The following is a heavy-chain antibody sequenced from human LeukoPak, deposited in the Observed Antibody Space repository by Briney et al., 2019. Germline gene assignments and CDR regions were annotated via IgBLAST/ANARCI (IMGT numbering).Heavy chain of an antibody. V-gene: IGHV3-23*01. J-gene: IGHJ5*02. D-gene: IGHD3-10*01. Sequence: GGSLRLSXAASGFTFSSYAMSWVRQAPGKGLEWVSAISGSGGSTYYADSVEGRFTFSRDNSRTTLYLQMNSLRAEDTAVYYCAKDYRGGSGSYDLWGQGTLVTVSS. CDR2: ISGSGGST. CDR1: GFTFSSYA. CDR3: AKDYRGGSGSYDL.